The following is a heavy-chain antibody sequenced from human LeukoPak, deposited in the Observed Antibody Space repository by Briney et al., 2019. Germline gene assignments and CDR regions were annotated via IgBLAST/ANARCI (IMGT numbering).Heavy chain of an antibody. V-gene: IGHV4-59*01. Sequence: SETLSLTCTVSGGSISSYYWSWIRQPPGKGLEWIGYIYYSGSTNYNPSLKSRLTISVDTSKDQFSLNLTSVTAADSAVYYWARGGSTNYDFWSGYYDYYFDYWGQGTLVTVSS. CDR2: IYYSGST. D-gene: IGHD3-3*01. CDR3: ARGGSTNYDFWSGYYDYYFDY. CDR1: GGSISSYY. J-gene: IGHJ4*02.